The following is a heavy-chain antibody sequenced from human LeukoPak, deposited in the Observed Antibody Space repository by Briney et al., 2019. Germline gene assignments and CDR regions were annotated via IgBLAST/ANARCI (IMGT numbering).Heavy chain of an antibody. Sequence: GGSLRLSCAASGFTFSDHYMDWVRQAPGKGLEWVGRARNKANSYTAEYAASVKGRFTISRDDSKNSLYLQMNSLKTEDTAVYYCARANVYYGDGYYPVVGYYFDYWGQGTLVTVSS. CDR2: ARNKANSYTA. CDR1: GFTFSDHY. V-gene: IGHV3-72*01. J-gene: IGHJ4*02. D-gene: IGHD3-22*01. CDR3: ARANVYYGDGYYPVVGYYFDY.